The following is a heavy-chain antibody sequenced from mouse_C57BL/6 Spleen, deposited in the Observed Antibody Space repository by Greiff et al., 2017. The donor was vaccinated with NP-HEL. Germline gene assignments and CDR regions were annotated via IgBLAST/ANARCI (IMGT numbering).Heavy chain of an antibody. Sequence: VQLQQPGAELVMPGASVKLSCKASGYTFTSYWMHWVKQRPGQGLEWIGEIDPSDSYTNYNQKFKGKSTLTVDKSSSTAYMQLSSLTSEDSAVYYCARGTTVESPDYWGQGTTLTVSS. CDR1: GYTFTSYW. J-gene: IGHJ2*01. D-gene: IGHD1-1*01. CDR2: IDPSDSYT. V-gene: IGHV1-69*01. CDR3: ARGTTVESPDY.